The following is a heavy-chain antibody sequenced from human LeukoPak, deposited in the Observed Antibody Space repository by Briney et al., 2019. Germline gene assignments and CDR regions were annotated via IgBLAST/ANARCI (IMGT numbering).Heavy chain of an antibody. Sequence: SETLSLTCAVYGGSLSGYYWSWIRQPPGKGLEWIGEINYSSDANYNPSLKSRVTISVDTSNNQFSLKLTSVTAADTAVYYCARSYYDSSGPYDVWGEGTTVTVSS. V-gene: IGHV4-34*01. J-gene: IGHJ6*04. CDR2: INYSSDA. D-gene: IGHD3-22*01. CDR1: GGSLSGYY. CDR3: ARSYYDSSGPYDV.